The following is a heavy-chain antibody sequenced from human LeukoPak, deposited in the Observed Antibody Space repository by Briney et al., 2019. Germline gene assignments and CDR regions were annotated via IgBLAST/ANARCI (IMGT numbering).Heavy chain of an antibody. Sequence: SETLSLTCTISGGSVSDYYWSWIRQSPGEGLEWIGYIYHTGSTSYSPSLKSRVTISADTSQNQFSLKLSSVTAADTAVYYCASRKLGNDYWGQGTLVTVSS. CDR1: GGSVSDYY. J-gene: IGHJ4*02. D-gene: IGHD7-27*01. V-gene: IGHV4-59*02. CDR2: IYHTGST. CDR3: ASRKLGNDY.